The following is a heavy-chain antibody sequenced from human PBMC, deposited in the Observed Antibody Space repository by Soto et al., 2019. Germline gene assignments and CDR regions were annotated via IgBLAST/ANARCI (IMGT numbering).Heavy chain of an antibody. D-gene: IGHD6-25*01. CDR3: ARDRSDVPYYYYMDV. Sequence: EVQLVESGGGLVQPGGSLRLSCAASGFTFRSYGMHWVRQAPGKGLVWVSRINTDGSSTSYADSVKGRFTISRDNAKNTLYLQMNGLRAEDTAVYYCARDRSDVPYYYYMDVWCKGTTVTASS. V-gene: IGHV3-74*01. CDR2: INTDGSST. CDR1: GFTFRSYG. J-gene: IGHJ6*03.